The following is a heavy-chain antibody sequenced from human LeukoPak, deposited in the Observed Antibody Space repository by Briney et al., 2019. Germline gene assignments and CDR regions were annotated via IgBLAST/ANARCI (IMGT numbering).Heavy chain of an antibody. V-gene: IGHV1-2*02. CDR2: IHPRSGET. CDR3: ARVGEYGTGSYYRGCFDY. CDR1: GYSFTACY. Sequence: ASVKVSCKASGYSFTACYIHWVRQAPGQGLEWMGWIHPRSGETNYAYKFRGRVTMTRDTSISTAYMVLGSLGSDDPAVDDGARVGEYGTGSYYRGCFDYWGQGILVTVSS. D-gene: IGHD3-10*01. J-gene: IGHJ4*02.